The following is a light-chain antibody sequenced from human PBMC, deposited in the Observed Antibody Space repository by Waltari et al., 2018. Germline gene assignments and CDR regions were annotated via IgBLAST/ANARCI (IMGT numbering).Light chain of an antibody. CDR3: HHSSSLPYT. CDR1: HDIGGR. CDR2: SVS. Sequence: ELVLTQSPDFQSVTPKEKVTITCRASHDIGGRLHWYQQKAEQPPRVLIKSVSQSFSGVPSRFSGSGSWTDFTLTINGLEPEDAATYYCHHSSSLPYTFGQGTKLEIK. V-gene: IGKV6-21*01. J-gene: IGKJ2*01.